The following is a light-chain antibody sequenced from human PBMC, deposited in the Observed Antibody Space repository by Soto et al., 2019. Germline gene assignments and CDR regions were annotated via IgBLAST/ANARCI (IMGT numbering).Light chain of an antibody. CDR1: SSDVGGYNY. CDR2: DVS. J-gene: IGLJ1*01. V-gene: IGLV2-14*01. Sequence: QSALTQPASVSGSPGQSITISCSGTSSDVGGYNYVSWYQQHPGKAPKLMIYDVSNRPSGVSNRFSGSKSGNTASLTISGLQAVDEADYYCSSYTSSSILYVFGTGTKVTVL. CDR3: SSYTSSSILYV.